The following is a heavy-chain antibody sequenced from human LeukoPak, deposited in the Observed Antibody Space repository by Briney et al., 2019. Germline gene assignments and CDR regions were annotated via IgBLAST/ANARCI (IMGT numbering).Heavy chain of an antibody. CDR1: GFTFSSYA. CDR2: ISGSGGST. Sequence: GGSLRLSCAASGFTFSSYAMSWVRQAPGKGLEWVSAISGSGGSTYYADSVKGRFTISRDNSKNTLYLQMNSLRAEDTAVYYCAKDLRGSGSYYGPFDYWGQGTLVTVSS. J-gene: IGHJ4*02. V-gene: IGHV3-23*01. CDR3: AKDLRGSGSYYGPFDY. D-gene: IGHD1-26*01.